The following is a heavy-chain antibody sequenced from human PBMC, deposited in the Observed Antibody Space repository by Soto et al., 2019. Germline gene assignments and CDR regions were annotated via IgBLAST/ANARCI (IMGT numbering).Heavy chain of an antibody. CDR1: GFPFSAYV. J-gene: IGHJ4*02. CDR3: AKARFDSRGTFFRVGFYDV. Sequence: EVQLLESGGDLVQPGGSLRLSCAASGFPFSAYVMTWVRRAPGRGLEWISAISGSGDTAYYAESVKGRFTISRDNSRNTLYLKMNNLTVEDTAVYSCAKARFDSRGTFFRVGFYDVWGRVTLVTVST. V-gene: IGHV3-23*01. CDR2: ISGSGDTA. D-gene: IGHD3-22*01.